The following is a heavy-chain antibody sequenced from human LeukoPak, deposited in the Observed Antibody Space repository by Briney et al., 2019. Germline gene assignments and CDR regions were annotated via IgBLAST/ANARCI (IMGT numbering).Heavy chain of an antibody. CDR3: ARVVPAAIFDY. D-gene: IGHD2-2*01. V-gene: IGHV4-59*01. Sequence: SETLSLTCTVSGGSINSYYWSWIRQPPGKGLEWIAYIYYSGSTSYNPSLKSRVTISVDTSKNQFPLKLSSVTAADTAVYYCARVVPAAIFDYWGQGTLVTVSS. CDR2: IYYSGST. CDR1: GGSINSYY. J-gene: IGHJ4*02.